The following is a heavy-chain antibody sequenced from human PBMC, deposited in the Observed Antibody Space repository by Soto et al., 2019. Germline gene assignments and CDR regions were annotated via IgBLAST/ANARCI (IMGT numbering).Heavy chain of an antibody. Sequence: VSGPTLVNPTQTLTLTCTFSGFSLSTSGMCVSWIRQPPGKALEWLALIDWDDDKYYSTSLKTRLTISKDTSKNQVVLTMTNMDHVDKATYYCARIGMNYDILNGPAYYYGMDVWGQGTTVTVFS. CDR3: ARIGMNYDILNGPAYYYGMDV. D-gene: IGHD3-9*01. V-gene: IGHV2-70*01. CDR2: IDWDDDK. CDR1: GFSLSTSGMC. J-gene: IGHJ6*02.